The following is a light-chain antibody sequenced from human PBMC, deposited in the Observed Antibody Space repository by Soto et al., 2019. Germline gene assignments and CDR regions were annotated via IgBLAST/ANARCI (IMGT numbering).Light chain of an antibody. CDR3: GTWDSSLSAVV. CDR1: SSNIGNNY. CDR2: DNN. J-gene: IGLJ2*01. V-gene: IGLV1-51*01. Sequence: QSVLTQPPSVSAAPGQKVTISCSGRSSNIGNNYVSWYQQLPGTAPKLLIYDNNKRPSGIPDRFSGSKSGTSATLGITGLQTGDEADYYCGTWDSSLSAVVFGGVTKLTVL.